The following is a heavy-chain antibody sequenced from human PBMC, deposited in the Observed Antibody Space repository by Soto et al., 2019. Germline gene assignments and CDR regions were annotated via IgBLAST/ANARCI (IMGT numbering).Heavy chain of an antibody. CDR1: GFTFSNYG. CDR3: ASDLVGASDSYGLDV. J-gene: IGHJ6*02. D-gene: IGHD1-26*01. CDR2: IWHDGNNK. Sequence: LRLSCAASGFTFSNYGMHWVRQAPGKGLEWVAIIWHDGNNKYYADSVRGRFIISRDNSKNRLYLQMNSLRAEDTAVYYCASDLVGASDSYGLDVWGQGTPVTVS. V-gene: IGHV3-33*01.